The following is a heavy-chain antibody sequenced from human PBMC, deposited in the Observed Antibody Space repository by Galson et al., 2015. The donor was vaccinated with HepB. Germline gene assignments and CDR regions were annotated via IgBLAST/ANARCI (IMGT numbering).Heavy chain of an antibody. CDR3: ARALRDDSIKGWFDH. V-gene: IGHV1-18*04. CDR1: GYSFTDYG. J-gene: IGHJ5*02. CDR2: ISTYNGNT. Sequence: SVKVSCKASGYSFTDYGISWVRQAPGQGLEWVGWISTYNGNTNYAQKLQGRVAMTTDTSTSTAYMDLRSLRSDDTAVYYCARALRDDSIKGWFDHWGQGTLVTVSS. D-gene: IGHD2-21*01.